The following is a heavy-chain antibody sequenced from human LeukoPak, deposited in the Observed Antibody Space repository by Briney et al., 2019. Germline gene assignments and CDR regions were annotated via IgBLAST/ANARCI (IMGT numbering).Heavy chain of an antibody. CDR3: VRGNDYGGPHY. Sequence: GGSLRLSCAVSGFTFSSYWMHWVRQAPGKGLVWVSRIDRDGSRINYADSVKGRFTISRDNGKNTLFLQMNSLRAEDATVYYCVRGNDYGGPHYWGQGTLVTVSS. CDR1: GFTFSSYW. J-gene: IGHJ4*02. D-gene: IGHD4-23*01. V-gene: IGHV3-74*01. CDR2: IDRDGSRI.